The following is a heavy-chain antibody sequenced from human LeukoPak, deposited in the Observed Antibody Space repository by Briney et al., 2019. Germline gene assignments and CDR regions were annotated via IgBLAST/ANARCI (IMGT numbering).Heavy chain of an antibody. CDR3: ARQLAGLFFNS. CDR2: IFYSGIT. Sequence: SETLSLTCTVSGDSVSSTTSYWTWIRQPPGQGLEYIGSIFYSGITFYNPSLKSRVTMSVDTSKNQFSLKLNSVTAADTAVYFCARQLAGLFFNSWGQGTLVAVSS. V-gene: IGHV4-39*01. D-gene: IGHD6-19*01. CDR1: GDSVSSTTSY. J-gene: IGHJ4*02.